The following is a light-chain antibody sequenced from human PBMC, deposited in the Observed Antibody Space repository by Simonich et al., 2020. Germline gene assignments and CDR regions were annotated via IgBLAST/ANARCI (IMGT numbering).Light chain of an antibody. CDR2: GVC. Sequence: DIVMTQTPLSLSVTPGQPASISCKSSQSLLHSDGKTYLYWYLQKPGQSPQLLSYGVCNRFSGVPYRFSGSGSGTDFSLKICRVEVEDVGVYYCMQSIQPYTFGQGTKLEIK. J-gene: IGKJ2*01. CDR1: QSLLHSDGKTY. CDR3: MQSIQPYT. V-gene: IGKV2D-29*02.